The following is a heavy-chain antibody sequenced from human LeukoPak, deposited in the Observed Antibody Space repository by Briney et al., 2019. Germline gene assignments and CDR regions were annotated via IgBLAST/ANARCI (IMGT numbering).Heavy chain of an antibody. CDR1: GFTFSSYW. CDR2: IKQDGSEK. V-gene: IGHV3-7*01. D-gene: IGHD3-22*01. CDR3: ARDWDSSGYYPNWFDP. Sequence: GGSLRLSCAASGFTFSSYWMSWVRQAPGKGLEWVANIKQDGSEKYYVDSVKGRFTISRDNAKNSLYLQMNSLRAEDTAVYYCARDWDSSGYYPNWFDPWGQGTLVTVSS. J-gene: IGHJ5*02.